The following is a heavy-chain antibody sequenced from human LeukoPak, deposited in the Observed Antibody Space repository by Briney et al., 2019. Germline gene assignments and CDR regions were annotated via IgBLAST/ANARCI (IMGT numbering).Heavy chain of an antibody. D-gene: IGHD2-21*02. J-gene: IGHJ6*02. CDR2: IYYSGST. CDR3: ARHRSDSLYYYGMDV. Sequence: PSETLSLTCTVSGGSIGSSSYYWGWIRQPPGKGLEWIGSIYYSGSTYYNPSLKSRVTISVDTSKNQFSLELSSVTAADTAVYYCARHRSDSLYYYGMDVWGQGTTVTVSS. CDR1: GGSIGSSSYY. V-gene: IGHV4-39*01.